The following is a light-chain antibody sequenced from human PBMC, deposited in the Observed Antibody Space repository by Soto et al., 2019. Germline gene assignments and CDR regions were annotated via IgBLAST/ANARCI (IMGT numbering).Light chain of an antibody. V-gene: IGKV3-11*01. CDR3: QQRTNWPPSLT. CDR2: DAS. J-gene: IGKJ4*01. CDR1: QSVGNF. Sequence: EIVLTQSPATLSFSPGERATLSCRASQSVGNFLAWYQQKPGQAPRLLIYDASNRATTIPARFSGSGSGTDFTLTISSLEPADFAVYYCQQRTNWPPSLTFGGGTKMEIK.